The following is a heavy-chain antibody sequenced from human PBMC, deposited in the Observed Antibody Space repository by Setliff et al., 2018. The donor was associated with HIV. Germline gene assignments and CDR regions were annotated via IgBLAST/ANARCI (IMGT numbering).Heavy chain of an antibody. CDR2: ISAYNGNT. J-gene: IGHJ6*03. V-gene: IGHV1-18*01. CDR3: ARDQGFWSGFTYNYYMDV. D-gene: IGHD3-3*01. CDR1: GYTFSSFG. Sequence: ASVKVSCKASGYTFSSFGISWVRQAPGQGLEWMGWISAYNGNTKYTQDFQGRVTMTTDTSTSTVYMELRSLRSDDTAVYYCARDQGFWSGFTYNYYMDVWGKGTTVTV.